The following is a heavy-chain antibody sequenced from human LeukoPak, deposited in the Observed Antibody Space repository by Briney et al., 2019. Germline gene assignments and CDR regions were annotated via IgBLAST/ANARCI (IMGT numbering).Heavy chain of an antibody. D-gene: IGHD6-13*01. Sequence: GGSLRLSCAASGFTFSSYSMNWVRQAPGKGLEWVSHITASGTAMFYADSVKGRFTISRDNAKNSLYLQMNGLRAEDTAVYYCARDVQQLIPRGLIDCWGQGTLVTVSS. CDR3: ARDVQQLIPRGLIDC. CDR2: ITASGTAM. CDR1: GFTFSSYS. V-gene: IGHV3-48*01. J-gene: IGHJ4*02.